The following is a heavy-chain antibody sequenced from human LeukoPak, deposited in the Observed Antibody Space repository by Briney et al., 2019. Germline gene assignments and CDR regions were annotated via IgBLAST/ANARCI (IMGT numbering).Heavy chain of an antibody. CDR2: IRSKANSYAT. D-gene: IGHD1-7*01. V-gene: IGHV3-73*01. J-gene: IGHJ4*02. CDR3: TTLNWNYGQNGY. Sequence: SGGSLRLSCAASGFTFSGSAMHWVRQAFGKGLEWVGRIRSKANSYATAYAASVKGRFTISRDDSKNTAYLQMNSLKTGDTAVYYCTTLNWNYGQNGYWGQGTLVTVSS. CDR1: GFTFSGSA.